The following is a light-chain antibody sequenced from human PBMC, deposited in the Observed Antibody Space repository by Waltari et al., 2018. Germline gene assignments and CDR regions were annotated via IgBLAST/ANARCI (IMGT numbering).Light chain of an antibody. CDR2: DAS. CDR1: QDISNY. V-gene: IGKV1-33*01. Sequence: DIQMTQSPSSLPPSVGDRLTITCQASQDISNYLNWYQQKPGKAPKLLIYDASNLETGVPSRFSGSGSGTDFTFTISSLQPEDIATYYCQQYDNPFTFGPGTKVDIK. J-gene: IGKJ3*01. CDR3: QQYDNPFT.